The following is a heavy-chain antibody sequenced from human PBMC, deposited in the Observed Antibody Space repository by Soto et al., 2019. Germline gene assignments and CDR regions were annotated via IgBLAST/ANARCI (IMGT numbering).Heavy chain of an antibody. CDR2: ISYSGST. CDR1: GGSMSSYY. D-gene: IGHD2-15*01. CDR3: ARADPDASVGY. V-gene: IGHV4-59*01. J-gene: IGHJ4*02. Sequence: SETLSLTCTVSGGSMSSYYWTWVRQSPGRGLEWIGYISYSGSTYYNPSLKSRVTISADTSKNQFSLRMNSMIAADTAVYYCARADPDASVGYWGQGTQVTVSS.